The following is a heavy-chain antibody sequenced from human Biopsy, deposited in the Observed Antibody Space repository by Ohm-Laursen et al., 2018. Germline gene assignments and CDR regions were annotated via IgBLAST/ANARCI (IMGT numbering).Heavy chain of an antibody. CDR3: ARDSGILNYGNFRYYHYYGMDV. J-gene: IGHJ6*02. CDR2: IYYSVMT. Sequence: TLSLTCAVSGDSVTKYYWSWIRQPPGKGLEWIGHIYYSVMTNYNPSLQSRVSISVDTSRNQVSLTLSSVTAADTTVYYCARDSGILNYGNFRYYHYYGMDVWGQGTKVTVSS. CDR1: GDSVTKYY. D-gene: IGHD4-11*01. V-gene: IGHV4-59*02.